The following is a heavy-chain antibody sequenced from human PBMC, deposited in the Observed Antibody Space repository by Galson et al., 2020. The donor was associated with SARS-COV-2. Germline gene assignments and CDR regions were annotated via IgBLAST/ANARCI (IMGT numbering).Heavy chain of an antibody. Sequence: ASVKVSCKASGYTFTGYYMHWVRQAPRQGLEWMGWINPNSGGTNYAQKFQGRVTMTRDTSISIAYMELSRLRSDDTAVYYCARDGTAMVTNGFDIWGQGTMVTVS. CDR2: INPNSGGT. CDR3: ARDGTAMVTNGFDI. D-gene: IGHD5-18*01. V-gene: IGHV1-2*02. J-gene: IGHJ3*02. CDR1: GYTFTGYY.